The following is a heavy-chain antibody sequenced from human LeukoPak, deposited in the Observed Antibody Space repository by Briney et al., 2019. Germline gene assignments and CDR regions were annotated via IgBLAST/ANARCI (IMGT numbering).Heavy chain of an antibody. CDR2: ISGSGDNT. V-gene: IGHV3-23*01. J-gene: IGHJ4*02. D-gene: IGHD2-21*01. CDR3: AKEILWWL. CDR1: GFTFRSNA. Sequence: PGGSLRLSCAASGFTFRSNAMSWVRQAPGKGLEWVSAISGSGDNTYYADSVNGRFTISRDNSKNTLYLQMNSLRAEDTAVYYCAKEILWWLWGQGTLVTVSS.